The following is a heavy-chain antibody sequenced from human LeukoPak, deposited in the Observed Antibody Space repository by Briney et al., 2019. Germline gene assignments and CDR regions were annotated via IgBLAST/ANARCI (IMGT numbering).Heavy chain of an antibody. J-gene: IGHJ4*02. CDR3: ARLSSSLSGSKFDY. D-gene: IGHD6-13*01. V-gene: IGHV4-59*08. Sequence: SETLSLSCSVSGVSISSYYWSWIRQPPGKGLEWIGYIYYSGTTNYNPSLKSRVTISVDTSKNHFSLKLSAVTAADTAVYYWARLSSSLSGSKFDYWGQGTLVAVSS. CDR1: GVSISSYY. CDR2: IYYSGTT.